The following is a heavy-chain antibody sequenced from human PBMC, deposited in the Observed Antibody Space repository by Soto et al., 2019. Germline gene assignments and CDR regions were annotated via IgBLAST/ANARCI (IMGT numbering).Heavy chain of an antibody. J-gene: IGHJ6*02. D-gene: IGHD4-17*01. V-gene: IGHV4-39*01. CDR3: ARHDTVTRYADSYYYSMDV. CDR2: IHYSGTT. CDR1: GDSIGTSSDY. Sequence: QQQLQESGPGLVKPSETLSLICSVSGDSIGTSSDYWGWIRQAPGKGLEWIGSIHYSGTTYYNPSLKSRVTRSVDTSKYQFSLNLNSVAAAATAVYFCARHDTVTRYADSYYYSMDVWGHGTTVTVSS.